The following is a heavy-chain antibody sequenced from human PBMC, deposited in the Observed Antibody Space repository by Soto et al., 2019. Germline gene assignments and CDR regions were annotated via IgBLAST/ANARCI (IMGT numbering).Heavy chain of an antibody. D-gene: IGHD6-19*01. Sequence: QVTLKESGPVLVKPTETLTLRCTASGLSITDSEMGVSWIRQPPGQPLQWLAHIDSSGEKSYRTFLKSRLAISKDTTKSQIVLTMTNMDPADTATYYCARRHLAVAVSPWFDPWGQGIPVTDSS. CDR2: IDSSGEK. CDR3: ARRHLAVAVSPWFDP. V-gene: IGHV2-26*01. J-gene: IGHJ5*02. CDR1: GLSITDSEMG.